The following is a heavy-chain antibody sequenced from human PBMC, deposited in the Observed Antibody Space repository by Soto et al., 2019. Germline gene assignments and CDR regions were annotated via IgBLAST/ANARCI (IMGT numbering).Heavy chain of an antibody. V-gene: IGHV3-23*01. CDR1: GFTFSSYA. CDR3: AKDRSGYSINWFDP. J-gene: IGHJ5*02. Sequence: GGSLRLSCAGSGFTFSSYAMSWVRQAPGKGLEWVSAISGSGGSTYYADSVKGRFTISRDNSKNTLYLQMNSLRAEDTAVYYCAKDRSGYSINWFDPWGQGTLVTVSS. D-gene: IGHD5-12*01. CDR2: ISGSGGST.